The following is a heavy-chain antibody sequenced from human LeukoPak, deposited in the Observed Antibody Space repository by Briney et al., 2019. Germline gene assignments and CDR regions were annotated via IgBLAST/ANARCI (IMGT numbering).Heavy chain of an antibody. D-gene: IGHD2-2*01. CDR2: IYSGGST. CDR1: GFTVSSNY. Sequence: GGSLRLSCAASGFTVSSNYMSWVRQASGKGLEWVSVIYSGGSTYYADSVKGRFTISRDNSKNTLYLQMNSLRAEDTAVYYCARERCSSTSCYGDYWGQGTLVTVSS. CDR3: ARERCSSTSCYGDY. J-gene: IGHJ4*02. V-gene: IGHV3-66*02.